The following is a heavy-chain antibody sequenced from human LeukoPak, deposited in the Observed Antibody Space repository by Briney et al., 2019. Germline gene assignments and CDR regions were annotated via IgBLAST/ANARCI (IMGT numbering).Heavy chain of an antibody. J-gene: IGHJ4*02. Sequence: GGSLRLSCAASGFTDSSNYMSWVRQAPGKGLEWVSVIYSGGSTYYADSVKGRFTISRDNSKNTLYLQMNSLRAEDTAVYYCARVGYSYGPTEGYFDYWGQGTLVTVSS. V-gene: IGHV3-66*01. CDR2: IYSGGST. CDR3: ARVGYSYGPTEGYFDY. D-gene: IGHD5-18*01. CDR1: GFTDSSNY.